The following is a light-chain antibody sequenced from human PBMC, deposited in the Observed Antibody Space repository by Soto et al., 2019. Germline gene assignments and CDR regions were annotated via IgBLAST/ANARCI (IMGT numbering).Light chain of an antibody. CDR2: GAS. CDR1: QSVSNNY. J-gene: IGKJ1*01. V-gene: IGKV3-20*01. Sequence: EIVLTQSPGILSLSPGERASLSCRASQSVSNNYLAWYQQKPGQGPRLLIYGASSRATGIPDRFSGSGSGTDFTLTISRLEPEDFAVYYCQQYGTPPQTFGQGTKVDIK. CDR3: QQYGTPPQT.